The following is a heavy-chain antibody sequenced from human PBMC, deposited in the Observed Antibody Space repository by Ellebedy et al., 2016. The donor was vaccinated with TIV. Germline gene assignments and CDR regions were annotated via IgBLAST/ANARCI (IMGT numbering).Heavy chain of an antibody. V-gene: IGHV3-23*01. D-gene: IGHD2/OR15-2a*01. Sequence: GESLKISCAASGFSFGNFAMNWVRQAPGQGLEWVAGTGVSGATTYYADSVKGRFTISRDNSRNTMSLQMNSLRAEDTAVYYCTGPAVGHTTGCCRNYFDYWGLGTLVTVSS. CDR2: TGVSGATT. J-gene: IGHJ4*02. CDR3: TGPAVGHTTGCCRNYFDY. CDR1: GFSFGNFA.